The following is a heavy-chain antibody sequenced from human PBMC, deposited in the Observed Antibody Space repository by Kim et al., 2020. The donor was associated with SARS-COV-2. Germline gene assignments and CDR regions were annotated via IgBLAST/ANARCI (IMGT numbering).Heavy chain of an antibody. CDR1: GGSISSGGYY. CDR2: IYYSGST. D-gene: IGHD6-25*01. Sequence: SETLSLTCTVSGGSISSGGYYWSWIRQHPGKGLEWIGYIYYSGSTYYNPSLKSRVTISVDTSKNQFSLKLSSVTAADTAVYYCARVVPGSRYFDYWGQGTLVTVSS. J-gene: IGHJ4*02. CDR3: ARVVPGSRYFDY. V-gene: IGHV4-31*03.